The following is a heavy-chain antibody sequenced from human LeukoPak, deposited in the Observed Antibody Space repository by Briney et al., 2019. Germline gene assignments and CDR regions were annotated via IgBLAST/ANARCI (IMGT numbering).Heavy chain of an antibody. CDR1: GFTFSSYA. J-gene: IGHJ3*02. V-gene: IGHV3-30-3*01. CDR2: ISYDGSNK. CDR3: ARSFGIDAFDI. D-gene: IGHD1-14*01. Sequence: GGSLRLSFAASGFTFSSYAMHWGRQAPGKGLEWVAVISYDGSNKYYADSVKGRFTISRDNSKNTLYLQMNSLRAEDTAVYYCARSFGIDAFDIWGQGTMVTVSS.